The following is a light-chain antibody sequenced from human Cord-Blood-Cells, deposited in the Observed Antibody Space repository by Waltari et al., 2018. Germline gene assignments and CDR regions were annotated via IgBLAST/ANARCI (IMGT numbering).Light chain of an antibody. Sequence: DIVLTQSPGTLSLSPGERATLSCRASQSVSSIYLAWYQQKPGQAPRPLSYGASSRATGIPDRCSGSGYGTDFTLTISRRQPDDFAVHHSHQYGSAPFTIGPGTKVDIQ. CDR1: QSVSSIY. V-gene: IGKV3-20*01. J-gene: IGKJ3*01. CDR2: GAS. CDR3: HQYGSAPFT.